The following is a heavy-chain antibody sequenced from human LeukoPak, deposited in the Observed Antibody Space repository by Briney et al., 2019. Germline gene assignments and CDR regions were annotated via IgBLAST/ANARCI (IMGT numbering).Heavy chain of an antibody. Sequence: SQTLSLTCTVSGGSISSGSYYWSWIRQPAGKGLEWIGRIYTSGSTNYNPSLKSRVIISVDTSKNQFSLKLSSVTAADTAVYYCARIAMKQLVLFDYYYYMDVWGKGTTVTVSS. D-gene: IGHD6-13*01. CDR3: ARIAMKQLVLFDYYYYMDV. V-gene: IGHV4-61*02. CDR1: GGSISSGSYY. CDR2: IYTSGST. J-gene: IGHJ6*03.